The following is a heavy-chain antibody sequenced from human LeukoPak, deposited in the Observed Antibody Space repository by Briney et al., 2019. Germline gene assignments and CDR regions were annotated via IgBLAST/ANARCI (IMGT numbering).Heavy chain of an antibody. J-gene: IGHJ3*02. D-gene: IGHD3-9*01. V-gene: IGHV3-21*01. Sequence: PGGSLRLSCAASGFTFSSYSMNWVRQAPGKGLEWVSSISSSSSYIYYADSVKGRFTISGDNAKNSLYLQMNSLRAEDTAVYYCARDGDPIDYDILTGYSAFDIWGQGTMVTVSS. CDR1: GFTFSSYS. CDR2: ISSSSSYI. CDR3: ARDGDPIDYDILTGYSAFDI.